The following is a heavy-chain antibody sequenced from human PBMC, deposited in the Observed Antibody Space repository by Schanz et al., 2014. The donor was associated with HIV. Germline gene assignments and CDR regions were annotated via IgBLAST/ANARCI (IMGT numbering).Heavy chain of an antibody. D-gene: IGHD3-10*01. Sequence: VQLVESGGGLIQPGGSLRLSCAASGFTVSSSHMSWVRQAPGKGLEWVSLIGSGGGRTYYADSVKGRVTISRDNSKNTLFLQMNSLRAEDTAVYYCARVTMIRGNMFFDYWGQGTLVTVSS. J-gene: IGHJ4*02. CDR3: ARVTMIRGNMFFDY. V-gene: IGHV3-53*01. CDR1: GFTVSSSH. CDR2: IGSGGGRT.